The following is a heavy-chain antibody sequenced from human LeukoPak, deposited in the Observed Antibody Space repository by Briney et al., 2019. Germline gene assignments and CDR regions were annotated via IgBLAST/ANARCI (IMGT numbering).Heavy chain of an antibody. CDR3: ARLREGDYYDSSGYYQNDY. Sequence: PSETLSLTCAVSGYSIGSGYYWGWIRQPPGKGLEWIGSIYHSGSTYYNPSLKSRVTISVDTSKNQFSLKLSSVTAADTAVYYCARLREGDYYDSSGYYQNDYWGQGTLVTVSS. CDR1: GYSIGSGYY. D-gene: IGHD3-22*01. CDR2: IYHSGST. J-gene: IGHJ4*02. V-gene: IGHV4-38-2*01.